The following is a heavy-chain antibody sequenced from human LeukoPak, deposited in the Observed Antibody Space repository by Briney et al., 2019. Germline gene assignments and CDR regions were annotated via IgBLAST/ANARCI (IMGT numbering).Heavy chain of an antibody. CDR1: GYTFTSYG. Sequence: GASVTVSFTASGYTFTSYGISWVRQAPGQGLEWMGWISAYNGNTYFAQNLQGRVTMTTDTSTSTAYMELRSLRSDDTAVYYCAREEYCNSTTCYKAFDIWGQGTMVTVSS. CDR2: ISAYNGNT. V-gene: IGHV1-18*01. J-gene: IGHJ3*02. CDR3: AREEYCNSTTCYKAFDI. D-gene: IGHD2/OR15-2a*01.